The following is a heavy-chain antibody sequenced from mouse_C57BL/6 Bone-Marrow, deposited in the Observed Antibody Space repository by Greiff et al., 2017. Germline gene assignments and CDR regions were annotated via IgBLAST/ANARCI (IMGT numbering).Heavy chain of an antibody. D-gene: IGHD1-1*01. CDR2: IRLKSDNYAT. Sequence: EVKLVESGGGLVQPGGSMKLSCVASGFTFSNYWMNWVRQSPETGLEWVAQIRLKSDNYATHYAESVKGRFTISRDDSKSSVYLQMNNLRAEETGIYYCTDHGSSYGYWGQGTTLTVSS. CDR1: GFTFSNYW. CDR3: TDHGSSYGY. V-gene: IGHV6-3*01. J-gene: IGHJ2*01.